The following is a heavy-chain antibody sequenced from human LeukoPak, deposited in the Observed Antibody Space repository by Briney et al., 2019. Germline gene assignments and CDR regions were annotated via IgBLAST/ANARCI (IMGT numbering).Heavy chain of an antibody. Sequence: TGGSLRLSCAASGFTFSSYGMHWVRQAPGKGLEWVAFIRYDGSNKYYADSVKGRFTISRDNSKNTLYLQMNSLRAEDTAVYYCTRTPYDFWSGYPTPSDVFDIWGQGTMVTVSS. CDR2: IRYDGSNK. V-gene: IGHV3-30*02. D-gene: IGHD3-3*01. CDR1: GFTFSSYG. CDR3: TRTPYDFWSGYPTPSDVFDI. J-gene: IGHJ3*02.